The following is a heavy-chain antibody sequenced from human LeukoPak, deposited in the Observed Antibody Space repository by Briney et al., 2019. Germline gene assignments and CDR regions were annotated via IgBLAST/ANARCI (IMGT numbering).Heavy chain of an antibody. D-gene: IGHD2-15*01. Sequence: SETLSLTCAVYGVSFTNYYWSWIRQPPGKGLEWIGGINHSGSTKYNPSLKSRVTISVDTSKNQFSLRLSSVPAADTAVYYCARPFSYCSGGSCYPGGDAFDIWGQGTMVTVSS. J-gene: IGHJ3*02. CDR1: GVSFTNYY. V-gene: IGHV4-34*01. CDR2: INHSGST. CDR3: ARPFSYCSGGSCYPGGDAFDI.